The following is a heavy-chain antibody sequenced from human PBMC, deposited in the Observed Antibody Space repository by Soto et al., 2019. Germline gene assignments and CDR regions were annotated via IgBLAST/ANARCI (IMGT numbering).Heavy chain of an antibody. D-gene: IGHD3-10*02. J-gene: IGHJ4*02. V-gene: IGHV4-39*01. CDR3: ARHMFRGGDYEY. CDR2: IYYTGNT. Sequence: SETLSLTCTVSGGSISGSTYYWGWFRQAPEKGLEWIGCIYYTGNTAYNPSLRSRITVSVDTSKNSFSLKLKSVTAADTAVYYCARHMFRGGDYEYWGQGTLVTVSS. CDR1: GGSISGSTYY.